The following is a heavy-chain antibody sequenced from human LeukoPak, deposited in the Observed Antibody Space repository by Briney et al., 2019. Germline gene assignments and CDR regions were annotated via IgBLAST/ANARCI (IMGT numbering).Heavy chain of an antibody. V-gene: IGHV1-8*03. CDR1: GYTFTSYD. CDR3: ARDGTPNYSSGWVCMDV. J-gene: IGHJ6*03. D-gene: IGHD6-25*01. Sequence: ASVKVSCKASGYTFTSYDINWVRQATGQGLEWMGWMNPNSGNTGYAQKFQGRVTITRNTSISTAYMELSSLRVEDTAVYYCARDGTPNYSSGWVCMDVWGEGTTVTISS. CDR2: MNPNSGNT.